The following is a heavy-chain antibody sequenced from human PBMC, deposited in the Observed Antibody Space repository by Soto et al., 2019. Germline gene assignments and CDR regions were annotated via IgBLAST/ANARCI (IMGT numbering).Heavy chain of an antibody. V-gene: IGHV1-8*01. Sequence: QVQLVQSGAELKKPGASVKVSCKASGYTFSNYDMNWVLQATGQGPEWIGWVNPNNGDTGYAQKFQGRVTLTTDISTTTAYMQLTSLRSEDTAIYYCAKVSRQGSAIDFDYWGQGTLITVSS. CDR3: AKVSRQGSAIDFDY. CDR2: VNPNNGDT. J-gene: IGHJ4*02. D-gene: IGHD3-10*01. CDR1: GYTFSNYD.